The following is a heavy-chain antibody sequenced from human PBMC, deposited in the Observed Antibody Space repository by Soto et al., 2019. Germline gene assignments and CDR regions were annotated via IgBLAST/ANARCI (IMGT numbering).Heavy chain of an antibody. D-gene: IGHD2-21*02. Sequence: QITLKESGPTLVKPTQTLTLTCSVSGFSLNTGGLGVGWIRQPPGKALEWLALIYWDDDKRYSPSLRNRLSSSKETSNHPVVFTMTNMDPVDTATYYCIHSRCGGDCLRSYSSHYYYGLDVWGQGTTVTVSS. CDR3: IHSRCGGDCLRSYSSHYYYGLDV. CDR1: GFSLNTGGLG. V-gene: IGHV2-5*02. J-gene: IGHJ6*02. CDR2: IYWDDDK.